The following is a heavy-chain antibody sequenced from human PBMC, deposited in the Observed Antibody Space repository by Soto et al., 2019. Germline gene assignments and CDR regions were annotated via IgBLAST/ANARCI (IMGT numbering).Heavy chain of an antibody. D-gene: IGHD2-15*01. CDR1: GFTFRSHW. CDR3: ARGHFGRNY. V-gene: IGHV3-7*05. Sequence: EVQLVESGGGLVQPGGSLRLSCVVSGFTFRSHWMSWVCQAPGKGLVWVADINQEGSEEYYVDSVKGRFTVSRDNAKNSLYLQMNILRAEDTAVYYCARGHFGRNYWGQGTLVIVSP. CDR2: INQEGSEE. J-gene: IGHJ4*02.